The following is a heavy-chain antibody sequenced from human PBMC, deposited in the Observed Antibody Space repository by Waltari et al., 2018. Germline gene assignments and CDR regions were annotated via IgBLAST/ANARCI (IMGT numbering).Heavy chain of an antibody. CDR1: GYSFTNYA. D-gene: IGHD2-2*01. J-gene: IGHJ5*02. CDR3: AREVVPPARVVVNWFDP. V-gene: IGHV7-4-1*02. Sequence: QVQLVQSGSELKKPGASVKVSCKASGYSFTNYAINWIRQAPGQGLELMGWTNTNTTNPVYVQGFTGRFVFSLDTSVNTAYLQINSLKAEDTAVYFCAREVVPPARVVVNWFDPWGQGTLVTVSS. CDR2: TNTNTTNP.